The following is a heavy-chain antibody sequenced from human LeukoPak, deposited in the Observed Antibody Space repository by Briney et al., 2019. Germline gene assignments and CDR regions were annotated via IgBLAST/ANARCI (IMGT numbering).Heavy chain of an antibody. J-gene: IGHJ3*02. CDR3: ARDDSSGYYLLGAFDI. Sequence: GGSLRLSCAASGFTFSSYGMHWVRQAPGKGLEWVAFIRYDGSNKYYPDSVKGRFTISRDNSKNTLYLQMNSLRADDTAVYYCARDDSSGYYLLGAFDIWGQGTMATVSS. CDR2: IRYDGSNK. CDR1: GFTFSSYG. V-gene: IGHV3-30*02. D-gene: IGHD3-22*01.